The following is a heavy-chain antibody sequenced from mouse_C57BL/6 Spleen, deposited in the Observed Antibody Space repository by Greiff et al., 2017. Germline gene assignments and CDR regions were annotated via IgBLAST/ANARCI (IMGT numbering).Heavy chain of an antibody. V-gene: IGHV14-2*01. CDR1: GFTFTDYY. Sequence: EVQLQQPGAELVKPGASVKLSCTASGFTFTDYYMTWVKQRPEQGLEWIGSIDPEDGDTNYAQNFQGKATMTADTSSNTAYLQLSSLTSEDTAVYYCAREGLRLDYWGQGTSVTVAS. CDR3: AREGLRLDY. D-gene: IGHD3-1*01. CDR2: IDPEDGDT. J-gene: IGHJ4*01.